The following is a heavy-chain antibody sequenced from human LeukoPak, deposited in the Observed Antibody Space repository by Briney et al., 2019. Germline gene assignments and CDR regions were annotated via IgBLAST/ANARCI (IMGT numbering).Heavy chain of an antibody. Sequence: ASVKVSCKASGYTFTSYDINWVRQATGQGLEGRGWMNTNSGNTGYAQKFQARVAMTRNTSISTAYMELSSLRSEDTAVYYCANTRAGYGDYVLDYWGQGTLVTVSS. J-gene: IGHJ4*02. V-gene: IGHV1-8*01. D-gene: IGHD4-17*01. CDR3: ANTRAGYGDYVLDY. CDR1: GYTFTSYD. CDR2: MNTNSGNT.